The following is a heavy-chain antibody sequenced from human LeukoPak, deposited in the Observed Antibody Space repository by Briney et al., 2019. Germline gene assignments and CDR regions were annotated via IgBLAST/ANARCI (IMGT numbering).Heavy chain of an antibody. J-gene: IGHJ5*02. CDR1: GFTFSSYA. Sequence: PGGSLRLSCAASGFTFSSYAMSWVRQAPGKGLEWVSGISGSGSSTYYADSVKGRFTISRDNSKNTLYLQMNSLRAEDAAVYHCAKVGTYGLDLNWFDPWGQGTLVTVSS. CDR3: AKVGTYGLDLNWFDP. D-gene: IGHD3-10*01. CDR2: ISGSGSST. V-gene: IGHV3-23*01.